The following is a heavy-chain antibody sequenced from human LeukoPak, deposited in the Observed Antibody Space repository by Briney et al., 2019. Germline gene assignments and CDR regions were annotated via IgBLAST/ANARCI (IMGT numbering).Heavy chain of an antibody. V-gene: IGHV3-49*04. CDR1: GFTFGDYA. J-gene: IGHJ4*02. CDR2: IRSKAYGGTT. Sequence: GGSLRLSCTASGFTFGDYAMSWVRQAPGKGLEWVGFIRSKAYGGTTEYAASVKGRFTIPRDDSKSIAYLQMNSLKTEDTAVYYCTRNQWFGDLIDYWGQGTLVTVSS. CDR3: TRNQWFGDLIDY. D-gene: IGHD3-10*01.